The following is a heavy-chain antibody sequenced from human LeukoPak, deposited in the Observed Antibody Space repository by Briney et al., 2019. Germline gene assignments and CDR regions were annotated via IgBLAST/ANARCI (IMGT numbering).Heavy chain of an antibody. Sequence: GGSLRLSCAASGFTFSSHGMHWVRQAPGKGLEWVAVIWYDGSNKYYADSVKGRFTISRDNSKNTLYLQMNSLRAEDTAVYYCARIYGSGSSKSDNFDYWGQGTLVTVSS. V-gene: IGHV3-33*01. J-gene: IGHJ4*02. D-gene: IGHD3-10*01. CDR1: GFTFSSHG. CDR2: IWYDGSNK. CDR3: ARIYGSGSSKSDNFDY.